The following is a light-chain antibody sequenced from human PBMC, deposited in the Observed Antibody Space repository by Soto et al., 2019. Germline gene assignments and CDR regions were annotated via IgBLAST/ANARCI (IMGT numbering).Light chain of an antibody. J-gene: IGKJ1*01. CDR2: GAS. V-gene: IGKV3-15*01. CDR1: QSVSSN. CDR3: QQYNIWPRP. Sequence: EIVMTQSPATLSVSPGETATLSCTASQSVSSNLAWFQHRPGQAPRLLISGASTRATGIPARFSGSGSGTEFTLTICSLQSEDSAFYYCQQYNIWPRPFGQGTKVEI.